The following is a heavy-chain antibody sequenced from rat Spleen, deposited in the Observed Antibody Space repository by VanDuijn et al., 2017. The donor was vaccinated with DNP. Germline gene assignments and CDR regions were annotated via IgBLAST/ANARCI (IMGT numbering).Heavy chain of an antibody. CDR1: GFTFSNSG. CDR2: ISPSDRRT. V-gene: IGHV5-19*01. CDR3: ETRHLFDY. D-gene: IGHD3-2*01. Sequence: EVQLVESGGDLVQPGRSLKLSCAASGFTFSNSGMHWIRQAPKKGLEWLAAISPSDRRTYYSDSVKGRFTISRDAAKSSLYLQMNSLKSEDNATYFCETRHLFDYWGQGVMVTGSS. J-gene: IGHJ2*01.